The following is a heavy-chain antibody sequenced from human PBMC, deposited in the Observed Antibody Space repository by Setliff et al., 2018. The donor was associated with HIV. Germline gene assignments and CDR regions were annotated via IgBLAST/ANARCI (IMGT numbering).Heavy chain of an antibody. D-gene: IGHD1-1*01. CDR1: RYSFTNYW. Sequence: PGESLKISCEGSRYSFTNYWIAWVRQMPGKGLDWMGIIYPGDSDIRYSPSFQGQVTISADKSISTAYLHWSSLKASDTAMYYCARRDGYNQIGYYCVSTNEGPLRFLYMDVWGKGTTVTVSS. J-gene: IGHJ6*03. CDR3: ARRDGYNQIGYYCVSTNEGPLRFLYMDV. V-gene: IGHV5-51*01. CDR2: IYPGDSDI.